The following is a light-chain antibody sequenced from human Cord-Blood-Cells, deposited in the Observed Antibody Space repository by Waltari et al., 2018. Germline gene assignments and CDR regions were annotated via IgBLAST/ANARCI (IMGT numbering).Light chain of an antibody. CDR1: QSLLHSNGYNY. V-gene: IGKV2-28*01. Sequence: DIVMTHSPLYLPVTPGEPASLSFRSSQSLLHSNGYNYLDWYRQKPGQSPQLLIYLGSNRASGVPDRFSGSGSGTDFTLKISRVEAEDVGVYYCMQALQTPRTFGQGTKVEIK. CDR2: LGS. CDR3: MQALQTPRT. J-gene: IGKJ1*01.